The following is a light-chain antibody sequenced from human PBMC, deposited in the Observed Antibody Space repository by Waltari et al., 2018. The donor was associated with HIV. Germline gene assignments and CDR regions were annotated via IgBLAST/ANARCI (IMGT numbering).Light chain of an antibody. CDR1: TSNIGRFN. Sequence: QSVLTQPPSASGAPGQRVTISCSGSTSNIGRFNVQSYQQLPETAPKLLIHVNNYRPSGVPDRFSGSKSGTSASLAISGLQSEDEADYYCAVWDGSLSAYVFGPGTKVTV. CDR2: VNN. CDR3: AVWDGSLSAYV. V-gene: IGLV1-44*01. J-gene: IGLJ1*01.